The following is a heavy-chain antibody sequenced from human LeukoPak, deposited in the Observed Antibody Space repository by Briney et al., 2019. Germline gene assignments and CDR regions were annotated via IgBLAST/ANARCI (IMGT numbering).Heavy chain of an antibody. CDR2: IKYDGDEK. CDR1: GFIFSTYW. Sequence: GGSLRLSCAASGFIFSTYWMTWVRQAPGKGLEWVATIKYDGDEKFYVDSVTGRFTISRDNAKNSLYLQMNSLTAEDTAVYTCLRGAGWFDPWGQGTLVTVSS. V-gene: IGHV3-7*04. J-gene: IGHJ5*02. CDR3: LRGAGWFDP.